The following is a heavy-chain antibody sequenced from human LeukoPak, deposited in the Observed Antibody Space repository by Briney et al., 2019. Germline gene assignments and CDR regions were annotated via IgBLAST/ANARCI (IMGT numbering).Heavy chain of an antibody. D-gene: IGHD3-22*01. CDR1: GFTFSSYT. Sequence: GGSLRLSCAASGFTFSSYTMNWVRQAPGKGLEWVSSISSSSGYIYYADSVKGRFTISRDDAKNSVYLQMNSLRAEDTAVYYCARESFSAAVISHFDYWGQGTLVTVSS. J-gene: IGHJ4*02. V-gene: IGHV3-21*01. CDR2: ISSSSGYI. CDR3: ARESFSAAVISHFDY.